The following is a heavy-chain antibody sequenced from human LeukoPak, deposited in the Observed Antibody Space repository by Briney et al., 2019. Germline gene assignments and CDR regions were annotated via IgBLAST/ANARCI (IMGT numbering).Heavy chain of an antibody. Sequence: PGGSLRLSCAASGFTFSSYGMHWVRQAPGKGLEWVAVIWYDGSNKNYADSVKGRFTISRDNSKNTLYLQMNSLRAEDTAVYYCVKHESGPEYWGQGTLVTVSS. CDR3: VKHESGPEY. CDR1: GFTFSSYG. CDR2: IWYDGSNK. V-gene: IGHV3-33*06. D-gene: IGHD6-25*01. J-gene: IGHJ4*02.